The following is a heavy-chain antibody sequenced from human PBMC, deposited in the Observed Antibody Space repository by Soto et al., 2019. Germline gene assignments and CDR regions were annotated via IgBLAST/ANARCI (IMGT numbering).Heavy chain of an antibody. J-gene: IGHJ4*02. CDR3: AKVRGIYYFDY. CDR2: IHPDGSAQ. Sequence: EVQLVESGGGSVQPGGSLRVSCAASGFTFSSHWMTWVRQAPGKGLEWIANIHPDGSAQNYVDSVRGRFTISRDNTKNSLYLQMNSLRAEDTAVYYCAKVRGIYYFDYWGQGTLVTVSS. CDR1: GFTFSSHW. V-gene: IGHV3-7*03. D-gene: IGHD1-20*01.